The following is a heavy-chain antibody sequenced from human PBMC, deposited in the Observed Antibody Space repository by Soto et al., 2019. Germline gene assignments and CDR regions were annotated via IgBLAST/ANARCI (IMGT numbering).Heavy chain of an antibody. V-gene: IGHV4-4*07. CDR2: FSLSGTT. CDR1: GASITGTSY. CDR3: ARGMTPPGAPAWYYFDS. D-gene: IGHD2-8*02. J-gene: IGHJ4*02. Sequence: PWETLSLTCTVSGASITGTSYWSWIRQPGGKGLEWIGRFSLSGTTDYNPSLRSRVTMSADVSKNQFSLRLTSVTAADTALYYCARGMTPPGAPAWYYFDSGGQGTLVNVS.